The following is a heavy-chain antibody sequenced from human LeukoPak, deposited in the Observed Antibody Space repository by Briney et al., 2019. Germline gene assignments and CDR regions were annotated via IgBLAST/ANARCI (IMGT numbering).Heavy chain of an antibody. J-gene: IGHJ4*02. CDR1: GGSISSNGYY. CDR2: IYYSGGT. V-gene: IGHV4-39*07. Sequence: PSETLSLTCTVSGGSISSNGYYWAWFRQPPGKGLEWIGSIYYSGGTYYNPSLKSRVTISIDTSKNQFSLKLRSVTAADTAVYYCARGHTAVTRHFDFWGQGTLVTVSS. D-gene: IGHD4-17*01. CDR3: ARGHTAVTRHFDF.